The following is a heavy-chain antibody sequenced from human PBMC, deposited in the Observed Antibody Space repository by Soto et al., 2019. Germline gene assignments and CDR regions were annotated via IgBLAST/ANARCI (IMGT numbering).Heavy chain of an antibody. CDR2: IYYSGST. D-gene: IGHD6-19*01. CDR3: ARQRWLVLGYFDY. Sequence: PSETLSLTCTVSGGSISSSSYYWGWIRQPPGKGLEWIGSIYYSGSTYYNPSLKSRVTISVDTSKNQFSLKLSSVTAADTAVYYCARQRWLVLGYFDYWGQGTLVTVS. J-gene: IGHJ4*02. CDR1: GGSISSSSYY. V-gene: IGHV4-39*01.